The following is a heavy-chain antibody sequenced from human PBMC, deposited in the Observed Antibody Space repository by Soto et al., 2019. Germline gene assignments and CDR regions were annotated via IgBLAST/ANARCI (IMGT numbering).Heavy chain of an antibody. CDR3: ARGPSGDKVDS. CDR1: GGSISTVDYW. V-gene: IGHV4-30-4*01. CDR2: IYDGGRT. D-gene: IGHD7-27*01. Sequence: QVQLQESGPGLVKPSQTLSLTCTVSGGSISTVDYWWSWIRQSPDMGLEWIGHIYDGGRTYNNPSLESPVTMSVATSKSQLSLTLSSVSAADTAVYYCARGPSGDKVDSWGQGTLVTVSS. J-gene: IGHJ4*02.